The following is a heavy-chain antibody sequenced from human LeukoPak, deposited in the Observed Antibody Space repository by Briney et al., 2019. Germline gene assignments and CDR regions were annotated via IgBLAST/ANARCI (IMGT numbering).Heavy chain of an antibody. V-gene: IGHV1-2*02. CDR2: INPNSGGT. CDR1: GYTFTGYY. J-gene: IGHJ6*03. Sequence: GASVKVSCKASGYTFTGYYMHWVRQAPGQGLEWMGWINPNSGGTNYAQKFQGRVTMTRDTSISTAYMELSRLRSDDTAVYYCAKDHSPKSDYYYYYYMDVWGKGTTVTVSS. CDR3: AKDHSPKSDYYYYYYMDV. D-gene: IGHD5-18*01.